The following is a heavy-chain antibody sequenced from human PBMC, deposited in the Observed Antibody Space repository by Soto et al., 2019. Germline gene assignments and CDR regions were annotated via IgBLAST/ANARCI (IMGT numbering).Heavy chain of an antibody. Sequence: SETLSLTCTVSGGSISSYYWSWIRQPAGKGLEWIGRIYTSGSSNYNPSLKSRVTMSVDTSKNQCSLKLSSVTAADTAVYYCAREYCSRGSCYSGDYYGMDVWGQGTTVTVSS. CDR1: GGSISSYY. CDR3: AREYCSRGSCYSGDYYGMDV. D-gene: IGHD2-15*01. CDR2: IYTSGSS. V-gene: IGHV4-4*07. J-gene: IGHJ6*02.